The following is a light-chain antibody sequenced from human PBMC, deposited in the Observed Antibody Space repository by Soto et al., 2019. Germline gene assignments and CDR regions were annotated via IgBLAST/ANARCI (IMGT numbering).Light chain of an antibody. V-gene: IGLV2-8*01. Sequence: QSVMPHPPSASRSPGHSVTISFTGTSSDVGYYNYVSWYQQNPGKAPKLLIYEVSKRPSGVPDRFSGSKSGNTAYLTISRLQAEDEADYYCCSYAGDLALFGGGTKVPVL. CDR1: SSDVGYYNY. J-gene: IGLJ2*01. CDR2: EVS. CDR3: CSYAGDLAL.